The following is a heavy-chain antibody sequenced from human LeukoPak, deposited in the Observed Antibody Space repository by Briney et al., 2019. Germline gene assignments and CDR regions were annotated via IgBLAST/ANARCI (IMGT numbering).Heavy chain of an antibody. Sequence: SVKVSCKASGGTFSSYAISWVRQAPGHGLEWMGVIIPIFGTANYAQKLQGRVTITTDESTSTAYMELSSLRSEDTAVYYCARGEQLGELEFDYWGQGTLVTVSS. D-gene: IGHD1-7*01. CDR2: IIPIFGTA. CDR3: ARGEQLGELEFDY. CDR1: GGTFSSYA. V-gene: IGHV1-69*05. J-gene: IGHJ4*02.